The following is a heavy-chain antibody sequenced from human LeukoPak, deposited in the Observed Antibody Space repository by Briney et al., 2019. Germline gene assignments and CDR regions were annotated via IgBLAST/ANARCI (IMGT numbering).Heavy chain of an antibody. CDR1: GFTFTSDA. CDR2: ISYDGSNK. Sequence: GGSLRLSCVASGFTFTSDAMHWVRQAPGKGLEWVAVISYDGSNKYYADSVKGRFTISRDNSKNTLYLQMNSLRAEDTAVYYCAREDSSGWYSLGGYWGQGTLVTVSS. V-gene: IGHV3-30-3*01. D-gene: IGHD6-19*01. J-gene: IGHJ4*02. CDR3: AREDSSGWYSLGGY.